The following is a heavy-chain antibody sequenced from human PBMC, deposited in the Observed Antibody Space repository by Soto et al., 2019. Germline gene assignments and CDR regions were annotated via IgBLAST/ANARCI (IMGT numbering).Heavy chain of an antibody. V-gene: IGHV1-69*01. CDR3: AREVTVASYSFDF. Sequence: QVQLVQSGAEVKRTGSSLKVSCKASGGTFNNYALSWVRQAPGQGLEWVGGIIPIFNSANYAQKFQGRVTITADDSTSTAYMELRSLRPDDTAVYYCAREVTVASYSFDFWGQGTLVTVSS. J-gene: IGHJ4*02. CDR2: IIPIFNSA. CDR1: GGTFNNYA. D-gene: IGHD5-12*01.